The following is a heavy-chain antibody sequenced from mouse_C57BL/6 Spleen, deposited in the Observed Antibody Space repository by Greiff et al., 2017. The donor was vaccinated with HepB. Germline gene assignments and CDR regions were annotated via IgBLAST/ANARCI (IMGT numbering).Heavy chain of an antibody. CDR3: ARGGYGSSPAWFAY. Sequence: QVQLQQSGSELRSPGSSVKLSCKDFDSEVFPIAYMSWVRQKPGHGFEWIGGILPSIGRTIYGEKFEDKATLDADTLSNTAYLELNSLTSEDSAIYYCARGGYGSSPAWFAYWGQGTLVTVSA. CDR1: DSEVFPIAY. J-gene: IGHJ3*01. V-gene: IGHV15-2*01. CDR2: ILPSIGRT. D-gene: IGHD1-1*01.